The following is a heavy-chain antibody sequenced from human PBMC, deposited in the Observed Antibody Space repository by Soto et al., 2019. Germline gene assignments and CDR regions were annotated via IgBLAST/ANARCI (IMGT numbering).Heavy chain of an antibody. D-gene: IGHD3-16*02. Sequence: GGSLRLSCAASGFTVSSNYMSWVRQAPGKGLEWVSVIYSGGSTYYADSVKGRFTISRDNSKNTLYLQMNSLRAEDTAVYYCARHGITFGGVIVNYFDYWGQGTLVTVSS. CDR3: ARHGITFGGVIVNYFDY. V-gene: IGHV3-66*04. J-gene: IGHJ4*02. CDR2: IYSGGST. CDR1: GFTVSSNY.